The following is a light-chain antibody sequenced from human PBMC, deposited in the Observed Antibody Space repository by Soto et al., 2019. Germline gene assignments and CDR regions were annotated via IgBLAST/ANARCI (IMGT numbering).Light chain of an antibody. J-gene: IGKJ1*01. CDR2: GAS. Sequence: EIVMTQSPATLSVSPGERATLSCRASQSVSSNLAWYQQKPGQAPRLLIYGASTRATGIPARFSGSGSGTEFTLTISSLQSEDFGVYYCQYYNKRPSWTFGQGTKVEIK. CDR1: QSVSSN. CDR3: QYYNKRPSWT. V-gene: IGKV3-15*01.